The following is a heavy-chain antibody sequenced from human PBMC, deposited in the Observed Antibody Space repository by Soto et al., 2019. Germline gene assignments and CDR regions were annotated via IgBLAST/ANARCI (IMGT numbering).Heavy chain of an antibody. D-gene: IGHD2-8*01. CDR1: GYTFTSYD. V-gene: IGHV1-8*01. CDR2: MNPNSGNT. J-gene: IGHJ1*01. Sequence: ASVKVSCKASGYTFTSYDINWVRQATGQGLEWMGWMNPNSGNTGYAQKFQGRVTMTRNTSISTAYMELSSLRSEDTAVYYCARGLVTVLMVYAIPEYFQHWGQGTLVTVSS. CDR3: ARGLVTVLMVYAIPEYFQH.